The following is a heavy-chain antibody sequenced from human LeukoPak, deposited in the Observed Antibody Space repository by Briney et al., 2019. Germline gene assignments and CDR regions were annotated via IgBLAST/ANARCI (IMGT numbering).Heavy chain of an antibody. D-gene: IGHD6-13*01. CDR3: AKDYLGQLVMFDV. Sequence: GGSLRLSCAASGFTFRSYAMSSVRQAPGKGLEWVSSVTGDGETTFYADSVKGRFSVSRDNSRNTLFLTMNSLRVEDTALYYCAKDYLGQLVMFDVWGQGTMVTVSS. CDR1: GFTFRSYA. CDR2: VTGDGETT. V-gene: IGHV3-23*01. J-gene: IGHJ3*01.